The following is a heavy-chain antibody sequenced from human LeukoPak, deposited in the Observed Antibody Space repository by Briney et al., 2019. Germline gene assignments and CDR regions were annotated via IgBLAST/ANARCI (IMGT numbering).Heavy chain of an antibody. Sequence: PGGSLRLSCVPSGFSFKDHGMHWVRQAPGKGLDWVACIRYDGSNKYYADSVKGRFTVSRDNSKNTLYLQMNSLRTEDTAVYYCAKGPFTNVTWKYFGEYWGQGTLVTVSS. J-gene: IGHJ4*02. CDR3: AKGPFTNVTWKYFGEY. CDR1: GFSFKDHG. D-gene: IGHD3-9*01. V-gene: IGHV3-30*02. CDR2: IRYDGSNK.